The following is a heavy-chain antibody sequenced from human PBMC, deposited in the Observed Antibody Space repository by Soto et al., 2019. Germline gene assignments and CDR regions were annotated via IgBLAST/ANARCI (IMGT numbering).Heavy chain of an antibody. V-gene: IGHV1-58*02. Sequence: SMKVSCKASGFTFTSSAMQWVRQARGQRLEWIGWIVVGSGNTNYAQKFQERVTITRDMSTSTAYMELSSLRSEDTAVYYCAAPSGRYFDSFDYWGQGTLVTVSS. J-gene: IGHJ4*02. D-gene: IGHD3-9*01. CDR1: GFTFTSSA. CDR3: AAPSGRYFDSFDY. CDR2: IVVGSGNT.